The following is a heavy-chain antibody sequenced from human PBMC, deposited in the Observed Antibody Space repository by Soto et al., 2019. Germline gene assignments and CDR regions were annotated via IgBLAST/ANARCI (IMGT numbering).Heavy chain of an antibody. D-gene: IGHD6-13*01. CDR1: GFTFSDYY. V-gene: IGHV3-11*04. Sequence: GGSLRLSCAASGFTFSDYYMSWIRQAPGKGLEWVSYISSSGSIIYYTDSVKGRFTISRDNSKNTLYLQMNSLRAEDTAVYYCAKEGGEQQLVQGAFDIWGQGTMVTVSS. J-gene: IGHJ3*02. CDR3: AKEGGEQQLVQGAFDI. CDR2: ISSSGSII.